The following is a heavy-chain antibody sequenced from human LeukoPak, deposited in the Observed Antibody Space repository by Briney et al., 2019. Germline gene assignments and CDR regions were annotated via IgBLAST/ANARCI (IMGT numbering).Heavy chain of an antibody. J-gene: IGHJ4*02. CDR2: IYRDVST. CDR1: GFTVRSNY. V-gene: IGHV3-53*05. Sequence: GGSLRLSCAASGFTVRSNYKSWVRQAPGKGLEWVSVIYRDVSTYYADAVKGRFTISRDNSKNTLHLQMSSLRAEDTAVYYCARGDWNSGWYWGQGTLVTVSS. D-gene: IGHD1-7*01. CDR3: ARGDWNSGWY.